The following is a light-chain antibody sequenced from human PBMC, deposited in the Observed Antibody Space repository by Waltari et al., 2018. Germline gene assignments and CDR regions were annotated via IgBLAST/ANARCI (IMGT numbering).Light chain of an antibody. CDR2: DVT. Sequence: QSALTQPRSVSGSPEQSVAIPCTGTSSDVGDYNYSSWYQQYPGTAPKLIIYDVTKRPSGVPDRFSGSKSGNTASLTISGLQAEDEADYYCCSYAGTYTPLFGGGTKLTVL. CDR3: CSYAGTYTPL. CDR1: SSDVGDYNY. J-gene: IGLJ2*01. V-gene: IGLV2-11*01.